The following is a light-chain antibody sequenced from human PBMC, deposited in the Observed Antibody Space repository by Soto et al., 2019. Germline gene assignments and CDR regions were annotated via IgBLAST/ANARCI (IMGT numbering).Light chain of an antibody. Sequence: QSALTQPASVSGSPGQSITISCNGSSSDVGGFDYVSWYQQHPGKAPKLMIYDVSNRPSGVSNRFSGSKSGNTASLTISGLQDEDEADYSCSSYTSISTLGGVFGGGTKLTVL. J-gene: IGLJ2*01. CDR1: SSDVGGFDY. V-gene: IGLV2-14*03. CDR3: SSYTSISTLGGV. CDR2: DVS.